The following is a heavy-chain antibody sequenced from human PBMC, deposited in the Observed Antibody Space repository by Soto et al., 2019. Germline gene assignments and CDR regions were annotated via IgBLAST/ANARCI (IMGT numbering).Heavy chain of an antibody. CDR1: GFTFSSYS. J-gene: IGHJ6*02. CDR3: ARYSSSSRYYYYGMDV. Sequence: PGGSLRLSCAASGFTFSSYSMNWVRQAPGKGLEWVSSISSSSSYIYYADSVKGRFTISRDNAKNSLYLQMNSLRAEDTAVYYCARYSSSSRYYYYGMDVWGQGTTVTVSS. D-gene: IGHD6-6*01. CDR2: ISSSSSYI. V-gene: IGHV3-21*01.